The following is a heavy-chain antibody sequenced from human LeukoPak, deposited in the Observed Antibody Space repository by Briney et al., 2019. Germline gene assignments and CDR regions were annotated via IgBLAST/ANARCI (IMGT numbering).Heavy chain of an antibody. CDR1: GYSISSTYY. D-gene: IGHD2-21*02. V-gene: IGHV4-38-2*02. J-gene: IGHJ5*01. CDR3: ATDRAAYCRSDCYSDWFDS. Sequence: PSETLSLTCTVSGYSISSTYYWGWIRQPPGKGLEWIGSIYHSGSTYYNPSLKSRVTISVDTSKNQFSLKLTSVTAADTAVYYCATDRAAYCRSDCYSDWFDSWGQGTLVTVSS. CDR2: IYHSGST.